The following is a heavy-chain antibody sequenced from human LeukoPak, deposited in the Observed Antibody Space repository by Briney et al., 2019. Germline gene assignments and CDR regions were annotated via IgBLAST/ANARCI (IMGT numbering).Heavy chain of an antibody. CDR1: GNYW. V-gene: IGHV3-74*01. D-gene: IGHD2/OR15-2a*01. J-gene: IGHJ4*02. CDR2: INSDGSWT. CDR3: VSFYETY. Sequence: GGSLRLSCAASGNYWMHWVRQVPGKGLVWVSHINSDGSWTSYADSVRGRFTISKDNAKNTVYLQMNSLRAEDTAVYYCVSFYETYWGRGTLVTVSS.